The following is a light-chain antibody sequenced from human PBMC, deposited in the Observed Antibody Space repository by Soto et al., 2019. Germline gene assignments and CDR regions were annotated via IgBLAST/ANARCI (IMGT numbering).Light chain of an antibody. CDR2: GAS. Sequence: EIVMTQSPATLSVSPGERATLSCRASQSVSSNLAWYQQKPGQAPRLLIYGASTRATGIPASFSGSGSGTEFTFTFSSLQSEDFAVYYCQQYNNWPRTFGQGTKV. CDR1: QSVSSN. V-gene: IGKV3-15*01. CDR3: QQYNNWPRT. J-gene: IGKJ1*01.